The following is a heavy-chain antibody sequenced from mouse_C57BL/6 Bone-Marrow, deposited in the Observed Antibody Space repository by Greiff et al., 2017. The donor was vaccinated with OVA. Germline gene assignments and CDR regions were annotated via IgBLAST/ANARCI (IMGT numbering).Heavy chain of an antibody. CDR2: IYPRSGNT. CDR3: AREGLYAMDY. V-gene: IGHV1-81*01. Sequence: VNLVESGAELARPGASVKLSCKASGYTFTSYGISWVKQRTGQGLEWIGEIYPRSGNTYYNEKFKGKATLTADKSSSTAYMELRSLTSEDSAVYFCAREGLYAMDYWGQGTSVTVSS. J-gene: IGHJ4*01. CDR1: GYTFTSYG. D-gene: IGHD3-3*01.